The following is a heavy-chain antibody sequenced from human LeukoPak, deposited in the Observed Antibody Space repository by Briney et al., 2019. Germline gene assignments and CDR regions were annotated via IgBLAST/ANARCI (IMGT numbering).Heavy chain of an antibody. CDR3: ARTFWSGYLKGSYFDY. CDR1: GFTFSSYA. V-gene: IGHV3-30-3*01. D-gene: IGHD3-3*01. CDR2: ISYDGSNK. J-gene: IGHJ4*02. Sequence: PGGSLRLSCAASGFTFSSYAMHWVRQAPGKGLEWVAVISYDGSNKYYADSVKGRFTISRDNSKNTLYLQVNSLRAEDTAVYYCARTFWSGYLKGSYFDYWGQGTLVTVSS.